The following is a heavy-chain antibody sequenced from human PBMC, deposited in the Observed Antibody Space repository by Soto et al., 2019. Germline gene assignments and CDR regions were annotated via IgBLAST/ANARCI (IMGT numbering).Heavy chain of an antibody. Sequence: GGSLRLSCAASGFTFSSYAMSGVRQSPGKGLEWVSAISGSGGTTYYADSVKGRFTISRDNSKNTLYLQMNSLRTEDTAVYYCAKGARSSGWYWGQGTLVTVSS. CDR1: GFTFSSYA. J-gene: IGHJ4*02. D-gene: IGHD6-19*01. CDR3: AKGARSSGWY. V-gene: IGHV3-23*01. CDR2: ISGSGGTT.